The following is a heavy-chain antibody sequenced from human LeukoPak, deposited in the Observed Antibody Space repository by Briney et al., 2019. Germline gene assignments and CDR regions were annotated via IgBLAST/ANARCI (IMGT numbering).Heavy chain of an antibody. V-gene: IGHV3-15*01. Sequence: GGSLRLSCAVSGFTLSNGWMSWVRQAPGKGLEWVARIKSKVDGGTTEYGESVKGRFSMSRDDSTNTIYLQMSSLKTEDTAVYYCTTDGGVVGQVWLTYWGQGTLVTVSS. CDR2: IKSKVDGGTT. CDR3: TTDGGVVGQVWLTY. J-gene: IGHJ4*02. CDR1: GFTLSNGW. D-gene: IGHD1-26*01.